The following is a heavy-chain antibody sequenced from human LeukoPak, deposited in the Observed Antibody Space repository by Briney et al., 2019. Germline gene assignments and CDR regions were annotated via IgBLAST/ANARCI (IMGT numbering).Heavy chain of an antibody. CDR2: ISAYNGNT. CDR1: GYTFTSYG. D-gene: IGHD3-22*01. V-gene: IGHV1-18*01. Sequence: ASVKVSCKASGYTFTSYGISWVRQAPGQGLEWMGWISAYNGNTNYAQKLQGRVTMTTDTSTSTAYMELRSLRSDDTAVYYCARVVIYYYDSSGYCDYWGQGTLVTVSS. J-gene: IGHJ4*02. CDR3: ARVVIYYYDSSGYCDY.